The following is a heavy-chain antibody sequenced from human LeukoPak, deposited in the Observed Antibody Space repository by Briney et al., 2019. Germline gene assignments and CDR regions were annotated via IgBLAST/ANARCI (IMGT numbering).Heavy chain of an antibody. J-gene: IGHJ4*02. D-gene: IGHD5-12*01. CDR3: ARDQGSYTGYEVDY. CDR2: ISSSGSFI. V-gene: IGHV3-21*05. Sequence: GGSLRLSCVTSGFSFNRYSMNWVRQAPGKGLEWVSFISSSGSFIYYEGSVKGRFIITRDNAKNSVFLQLNSLRAEDTGVYYCARDQGSYTGYEVDYWVQGTLVTVSS. CDR1: GFSFNRYS.